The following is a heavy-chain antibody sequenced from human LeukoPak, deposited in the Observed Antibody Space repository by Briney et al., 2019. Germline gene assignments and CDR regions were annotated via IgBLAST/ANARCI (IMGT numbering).Heavy chain of an antibody. CDR3: ARESLRNYDILTGYYNLHAFDI. CDR2: INSDGSST. V-gene: IGHV3-74*01. J-gene: IGHJ3*02. Sequence: GGSLRLSCAASGFTFSSYWMHWVRQAPGKGLVWVSHINSDGSSTRYADSVKGRFTISRDNAKNTLYLQMNSLRAEDTAVYYCARESLRNYDILTGYYNLHAFDIRGQGTMVTVSS. D-gene: IGHD3-9*01. CDR1: GFTFSSYW.